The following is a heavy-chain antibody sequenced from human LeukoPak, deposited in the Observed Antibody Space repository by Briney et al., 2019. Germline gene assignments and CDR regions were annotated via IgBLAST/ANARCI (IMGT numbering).Heavy chain of an antibody. J-gene: IGHJ3*02. Sequence: GGSLRLSCAASGFTFSSSWMHWVRQAPGEGLVWVSRITSDGSSTSHADSVKGRFTISRDNAKNTLYLQMNSLRAEDTAVYYCARDYAVGESFDIWGQGTLVTVSS. D-gene: IGHD3-16*01. CDR3: ARDYAVGESFDI. CDR2: ITSDGSST. CDR1: GFTFSSSW. V-gene: IGHV3-74*01.